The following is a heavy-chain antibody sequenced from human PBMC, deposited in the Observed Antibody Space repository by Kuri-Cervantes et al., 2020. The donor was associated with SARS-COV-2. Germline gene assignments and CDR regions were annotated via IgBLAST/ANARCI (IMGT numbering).Heavy chain of an antibody. CDR3: AKDHGSDWTFPGS. D-gene: IGHD6-19*01. V-gene: IGHV3-30*02. J-gene: IGHJ5*02. CDR1: GFTFSNSD. CDR2: IRNDGTAR. Sequence: GGSLRLSCAASGFTFSNSDMHWVRQRPGKGLEWVAFIRNDGTARQYVDSVKGRFTISRDNYKSTVHLQVNSLRVEDTAVYYCAKDHGSDWTFPGSWGQGNQVTVSS.